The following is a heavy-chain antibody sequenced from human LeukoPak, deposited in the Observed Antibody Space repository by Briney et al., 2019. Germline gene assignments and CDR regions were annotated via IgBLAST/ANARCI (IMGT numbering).Heavy chain of an antibody. Sequence: SETLSLTCTVSGGSISGSSYYWGWIRQPPGKGLEWIGSIYYIGSTYYNPSLNSRVTISVDTSKNQFSLKLSSVTAADTAVYYCATRGDDSSVSSPEYYFDYWGQGTLVTVSS. CDR2: IYYIGST. V-gene: IGHV4-39*01. CDR1: GGSISGSSYY. D-gene: IGHD3-22*01. CDR3: ATRGDDSSVSSPEYYFDY. J-gene: IGHJ4*02.